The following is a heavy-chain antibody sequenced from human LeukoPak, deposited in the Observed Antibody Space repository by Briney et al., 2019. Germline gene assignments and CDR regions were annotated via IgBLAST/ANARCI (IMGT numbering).Heavy chain of an antibody. CDR1: SGSISNFY. CDR2: IYYSGST. V-gene: IGHV4-59*01. Sequence: SETLSLTCTVSSGSISNFYWSWIRQPPGKGLEWIGYIYYSGSTNYSPSLKSRVTISVDTSKTQFSLKLYSVTAADTAVYYCARGGYFDSSPECYFDYWDQGTLVTVSS. D-gene: IGHD3-22*01. J-gene: IGHJ4*02. CDR3: ARGGYFDSSPECYFDY.